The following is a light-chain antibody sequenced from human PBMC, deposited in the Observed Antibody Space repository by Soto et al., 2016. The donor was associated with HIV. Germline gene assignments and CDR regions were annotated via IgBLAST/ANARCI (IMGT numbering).Light chain of an antibody. J-gene: IGKJ1*01. CDR3: QQYNSYPWT. V-gene: IGKV1-5*03. CDR1: QSQNTW. CDR2: KAS. Sequence: DIQMTQSPSTLSASVGDRVTITCRASQSQNTWLAWYQQKPGKAPNILIYKASSLESGVPSRFSGGGSGTEFTLTISGLQPDDFAIYYCQQYNSYPWTFGQGTKVEIK.